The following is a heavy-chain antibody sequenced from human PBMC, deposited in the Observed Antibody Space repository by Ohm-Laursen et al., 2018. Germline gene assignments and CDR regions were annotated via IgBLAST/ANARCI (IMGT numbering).Heavy chain of an antibody. Sequence: SLRLSCAASGFTFSDYYMSWIRQAPGKGLEWVSYISSGSTIYYADSVKGRFTISRDNAKNSLYLQMNSLRAEDTAVYYCARDRGYYDSSGIDYWGQGTLVTVSS. D-gene: IGHD3-22*01. V-gene: IGHV3-11*04. CDR3: ARDRGYYDSSGIDY. CDR2: ISSGSTI. CDR1: GFTFSDYY. J-gene: IGHJ4*02.